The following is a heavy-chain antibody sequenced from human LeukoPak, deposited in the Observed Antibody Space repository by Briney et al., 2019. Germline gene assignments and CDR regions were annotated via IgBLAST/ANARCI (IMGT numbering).Heavy chain of an antibody. CDR2: ISWNSGSI. Sequence: PGGPLRLSCAASGFTFDDYAMHWVRQAPGKGLEWVSGISWNSGSIGYADSVKGRFTISRDNAKNSLYLQMNSLRAEDTALYYCAKDRTAYDSSGYYDPWGQGTLVTVSS. CDR3: AKDRTAYDSSGYYDP. CDR1: GFTFDDYA. V-gene: IGHV3-9*01. J-gene: IGHJ5*02. D-gene: IGHD3-22*01.